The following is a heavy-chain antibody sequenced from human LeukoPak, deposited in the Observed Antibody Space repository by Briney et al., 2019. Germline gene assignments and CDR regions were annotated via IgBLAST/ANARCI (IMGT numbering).Heavy chain of an antibody. D-gene: IGHD3/OR15-3a*01. J-gene: IGHJ3*02. CDR3: ARAWTSNDAFDI. CDR1: GGTFSSYA. V-gene: IGHV1-69*06. CDR2: IIPIFGTA. Sequence: ASVKVSCKASGGTFSSYAISWVRQAPGQGLEWMGGIIPIFGTANYAQKFQGRVTITADKSTSTAYMELSSLRSEDTAVYYCARAWTSNDAFDIWGQGTMVTVSS.